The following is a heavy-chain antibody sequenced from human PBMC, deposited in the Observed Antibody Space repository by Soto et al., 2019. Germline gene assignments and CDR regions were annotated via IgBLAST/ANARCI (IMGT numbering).Heavy chain of an antibody. D-gene: IGHD6-13*01. CDR2: ISAYNGNT. V-gene: IGHV1-18*01. Sequence: QVQLVQSGAEVKKPGASVKVSCKASGYTFTSYGISWVRQAPGQGLEWMGWISAYNGNTNYAQKLQGRVTMTTDTTTSTAYMELRSLRADETAVYYCARASIAAAGASVYYYYGMDVWGQGTTVTVSS. J-gene: IGHJ6*02. CDR3: ARASIAAAGASVYYYYGMDV. CDR1: GYTFTSYG.